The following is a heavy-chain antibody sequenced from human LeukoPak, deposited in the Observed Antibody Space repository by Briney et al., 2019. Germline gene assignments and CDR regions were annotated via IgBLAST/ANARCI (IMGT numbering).Heavy chain of an antibody. CDR1: RFTFSTYS. J-gene: IGHJ3*02. CDR2: ISSRSTYI. V-gene: IGHV3-21*01. CDR3: ATSMAQDVDAFHI. D-gene: IGHD2-21*01. Sequence: KPGGSLRLSCAASRFTFSTYSMNWVRQAPGKGLEWVSSISSRSTYIYYAGSVKGRFTISRDNAKNSLYLQMNNLRAEDTAMFYCATSMAQDVDAFHIWGQGTMVTVSS.